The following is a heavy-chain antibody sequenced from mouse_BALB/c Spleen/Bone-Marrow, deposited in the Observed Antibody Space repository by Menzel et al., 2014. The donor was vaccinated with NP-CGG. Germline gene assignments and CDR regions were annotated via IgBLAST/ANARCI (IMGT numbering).Heavy chain of an antibody. J-gene: IGHJ4*01. Sequence: QVQLQQSGPGLVAPSQSLSITCTVSGFSLTGYAVNWVRQPPGKGLEWLGMIWGDGSTDYNSALKSRLSISKDNSKSKVFLKMNSLRTDDTARYYCAREDPGALDYWGQGTSVTVSS. V-gene: IGHV2-6-7*01. CDR2: IWGDGST. CDR3: AREDPGALDY. CDR1: GFSLTGYA.